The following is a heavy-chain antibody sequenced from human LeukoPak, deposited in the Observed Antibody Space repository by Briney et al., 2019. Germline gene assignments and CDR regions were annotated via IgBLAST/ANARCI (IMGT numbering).Heavy chain of an antibody. Sequence: GASVKVSCKASKYAFTTYYIHWVRQAPGQGLEWMGIINPTGGNTGYAQKFQGRVTMTRDTSTSTIYMELSSLRSEDTAVYYCARAPEDNWNDEALDYWGQGTLVTVSS. CDR3: ARAPEDNWNDEALDY. V-gene: IGHV1-46*01. J-gene: IGHJ4*02. CDR2: INPTGGNT. D-gene: IGHD1-20*01. CDR1: KYAFTTYY.